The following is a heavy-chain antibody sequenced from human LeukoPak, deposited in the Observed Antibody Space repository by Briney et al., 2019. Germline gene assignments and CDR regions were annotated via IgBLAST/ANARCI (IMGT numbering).Heavy chain of an antibody. CDR2: ISSRGSTI. J-gene: IGHJ4*02. CDR3: ARDDSYGLDY. Sequence: GGSLRLSCAASGFTFSNYEMNWVRQAPGKGLEWVSYISSRGSTIYYADSVKGRFTISRDNAKNSLYLQMNSLRAEDTAVYYCARDDSYGLDYWGQGTRVTVSS. V-gene: IGHV3-48*03. CDR1: GFTFSNYE. D-gene: IGHD5-18*01.